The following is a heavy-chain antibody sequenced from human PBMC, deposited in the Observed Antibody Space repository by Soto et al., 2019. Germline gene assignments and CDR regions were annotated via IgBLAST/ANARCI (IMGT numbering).Heavy chain of an antibody. D-gene: IGHD1-26*01. CDR1: GFTFSSYG. Sequence: GGSLRLSCAASGFTFSSYGMHWVRQAPGKGLEWVAVISYDGSNKYYADSVKGRFTISRDNFKNTLYLQMNSLRAEDTAVYYCAKDHRYSGTYGYSELDYWGQGTLVTVSS. CDR3: AKDHRYSGTYGYSELDY. CDR2: ISYDGSNK. J-gene: IGHJ4*02. V-gene: IGHV3-30*18.